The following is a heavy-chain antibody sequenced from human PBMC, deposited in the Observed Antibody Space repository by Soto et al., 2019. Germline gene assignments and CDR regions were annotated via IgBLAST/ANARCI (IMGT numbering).Heavy chain of an antibody. J-gene: IGHJ4*02. CDR1: GGSFSGYY. V-gene: IGHV4-34*01. Sequence: PSEILSLTCAVYGGSFSGYYWSWVRQPPGKGLEWIASIYYSGRTYYNPSLESRVTISVDTSKNQFSLKLSSVTAADTAVYFCVRGHMVRGIIKDYFDYWGQGTPVTVSS. D-gene: IGHD3-10*01. CDR2: IYYSGRT. CDR3: VRGHMVRGIIKDYFDY.